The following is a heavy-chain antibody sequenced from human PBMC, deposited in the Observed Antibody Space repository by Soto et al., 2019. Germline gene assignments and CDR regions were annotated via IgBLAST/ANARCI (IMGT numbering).Heavy chain of an antibody. Sequence: WQTISLTCPISGDSVSSNIAAWNWIRQSPSRGLEWLGRTYYRSKWYKDYAVSVKSRITINPDTSKNQFSLQLNSVTPEDTAVYYCASELVSRRYSSSPEYYYYGQDVWGQGTTGTDSS. V-gene: IGHV6-1*01. D-gene: IGHD6-6*01. CDR2: TYYRSKWYK. CDR3: ASELVSRRYSSSPEYYYYGQDV. CDR1: GDSVSSNIAA. J-gene: IGHJ6*02.